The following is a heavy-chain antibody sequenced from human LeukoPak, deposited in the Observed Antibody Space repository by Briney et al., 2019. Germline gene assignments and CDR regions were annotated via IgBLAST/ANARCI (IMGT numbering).Heavy chain of an antibody. CDR3: AKDRGGRYDFWSGYYKVGSGMDV. CDR1: GFTFSSYA. V-gene: IGHV3-23*01. D-gene: IGHD3-3*01. J-gene: IGHJ6*02. Sequence: GRSLRLSCAASGFTFSSYAMSWVRQAPGKGLEWVSAISGSGGSTYYADSVKGRFTISRDNSKNTLYLQMNSLRAEDTAVYYCAKDRGGRYDFWSGYYKVGSGMDVWGQGTTVTVSS. CDR2: ISGSGGST.